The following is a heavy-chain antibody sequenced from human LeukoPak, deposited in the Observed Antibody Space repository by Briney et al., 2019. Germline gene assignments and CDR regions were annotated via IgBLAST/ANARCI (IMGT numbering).Heavy chain of an antibody. CDR2: IYHSGST. V-gene: IGHV4-38-2*02. CDR1: GYSISSGYY. J-gene: IGHJ6*03. CDR3: ARETSQKGAHYMDV. D-gene: IGHD3-16*01. Sequence: SETLSLTCTVSGYSISSGYYWGWIRQPPGKGLEWIGSIYHSGSTYYNPSLKSRVTISVDTSKKQFSLKLTSVTVADTAVYYCARETSQKGAHYMDVWGKGTTVTISS.